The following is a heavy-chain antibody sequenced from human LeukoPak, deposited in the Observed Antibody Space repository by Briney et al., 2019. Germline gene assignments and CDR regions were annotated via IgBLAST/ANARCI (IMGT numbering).Heavy chain of an antibody. CDR2: IYSGGGT. J-gene: IGHJ4*02. CDR1: GFTVSSNY. V-gene: IGHV3-66*01. Sequence: GGSLRLSCAASGFTVSSNYMNWVRQAPGKGLEWVSVIYSGGGTYYADSVKGRFTISRDNSKNTLYLQMNSLRVEDTAVYYCAKDRLTATPYYFDYWGQGTLVTVSS. D-gene: IGHD1-20*01. CDR3: AKDRLTATPYYFDY.